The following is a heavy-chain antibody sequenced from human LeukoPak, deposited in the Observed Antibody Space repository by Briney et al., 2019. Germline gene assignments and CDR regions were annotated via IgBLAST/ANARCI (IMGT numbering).Heavy chain of an antibody. V-gene: IGHV2-5*01. D-gene: IGHD1-26*01. CDR3: AHDFSGRPGFVY. CDR1: GFSLTTSGVG. CDR2: INGIDEK. J-gene: IGHJ4*02. Sequence: SGPTLVNPTQTLTLTCTFSGFSLTTSGVGVGWIRQPPGKALEWLAFINGIDEKRYTPSLKSRLTITKDTSKNQVVLTMTNMDPVDTATYYCAHDFSGRPGFVYWGQGTLVTVSS.